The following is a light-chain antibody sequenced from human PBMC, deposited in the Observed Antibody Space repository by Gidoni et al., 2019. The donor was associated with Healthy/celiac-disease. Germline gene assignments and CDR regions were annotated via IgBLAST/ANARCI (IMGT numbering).Light chain of an antibody. CDR2: GAS. V-gene: IGKV3-15*01. Sequence: EIVMTQSPATLSVSPGERATLSCRARQSVSSNLAWYQQKPGQAPRLLIYGASTRATGIPARCSGSGSGTEFTLTISSLQSEDFAVYYCQQYNNWPPRTFGQGTKVEIK. CDR1: QSVSSN. CDR3: QQYNNWPPRT. J-gene: IGKJ1*01.